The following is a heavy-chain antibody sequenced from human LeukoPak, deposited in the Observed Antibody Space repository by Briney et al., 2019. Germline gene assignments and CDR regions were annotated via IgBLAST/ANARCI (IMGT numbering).Heavy chain of an antibody. CDR1: GFTFGDYA. J-gene: IGHJ4*02. CDR3: TRVLGSSGYYYVLYYFDY. V-gene: IGHV3-49*04. D-gene: IGHD3-22*01. CDR2: IRSKAYGGTT. Sequence: GGSLRLSCTASGFTFGDYAMSWVRQAPGKGLEWVGFIRSKAYGGTTEYAASVKGRFTISRDDSKSIAYLQMNSLKTEDTAVYYCTRVLGSSGYYYVLYYFDYWGQGTLVTVSS.